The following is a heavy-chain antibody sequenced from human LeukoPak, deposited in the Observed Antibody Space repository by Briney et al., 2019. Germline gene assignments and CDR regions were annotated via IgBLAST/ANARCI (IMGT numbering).Heavy chain of an antibody. CDR3: AGLYDSDY. J-gene: IGHJ4*02. D-gene: IGHD3-22*01. Sequence: GGYLRLSCAASGFTFSSYAMRWLRQAPVKGLEWVSAISGSGGSTYYADSVKGRFTIPRENSKNTLYLQMNSLRAEDTGVYYCAGLYDSDYWGQGTLVTVSS. CDR2: ISGSGGST. CDR1: GFTFSSYA. V-gene: IGHV3-23*01.